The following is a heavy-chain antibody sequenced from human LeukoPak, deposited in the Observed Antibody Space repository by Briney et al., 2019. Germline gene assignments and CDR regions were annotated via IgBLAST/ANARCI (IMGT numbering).Heavy chain of an antibody. CDR3: ARYRNEALFAFDI. CDR1: GGSISNYY. V-gene: IGHV4-59*01. Sequence: PSETLSLTCTVSGGSISNYYWGWIRQPPGKGPEWIGYIYYSGSTNYNPSLMSRVTISVDTSKTQFSLKLSSVTAADTAVYYCARYRNEALFAFDIWGQGTMVTVSS. D-gene: IGHD1-14*01. J-gene: IGHJ3*02. CDR2: IYYSGST.